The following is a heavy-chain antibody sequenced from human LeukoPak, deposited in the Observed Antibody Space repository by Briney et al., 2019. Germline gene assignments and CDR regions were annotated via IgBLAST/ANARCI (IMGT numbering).Heavy chain of an antibody. Sequence: PGGSLRLSCAASGFTFSSYAMNWVRQAPGKGLDWVSAIIGSGGSTYYADSVKGRFTISRDNSKNTLYLQLNSLRAEDTAVYYCAKGKFNSVVVPAAILAFDIWGQGTTVTVSS. J-gene: IGHJ3*02. CDR1: GFTFSSYA. CDR2: IIGSGGST. V-gene: IGHV3-23*01. D-gene: IGHD2-2*02. CDR3: AKGKFNSVVVPAAILAFDI.